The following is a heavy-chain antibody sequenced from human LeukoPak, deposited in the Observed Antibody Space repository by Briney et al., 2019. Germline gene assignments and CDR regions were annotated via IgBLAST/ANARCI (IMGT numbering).Heavy chain of an antibody. J-gene: IGHJ4*02. CDR1: GDSITTNSYW. Sequence: PSETLSLTCSISGDSITTNSYWWGWIRQSPGKGLEWIGRIYTSGSTNYNPSLKSRVTMSVDTSKNQFSLKLSSVTAADTAVYYCARTLINPKRAVAGTEDYWGQGTLVTVSS. D-gene: IGHD6-19*01. CDR3: ARTLINPKRAVAGTEDY. V-gene: IGHV4-39*07. CDR2: IYTSGST.